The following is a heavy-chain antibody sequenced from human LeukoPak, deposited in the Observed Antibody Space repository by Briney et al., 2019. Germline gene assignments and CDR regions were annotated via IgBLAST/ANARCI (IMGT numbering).Heavy chain of an antibody. V-gene: IGHV1-2*02. D-gene: IGHD2-2*02. J-gene: IGHJ4*02. CDR1: GYTFTGYY. CDR3: ARVGGGYCSSTGCYTWDY. Sequence: ASVKVSCKASGYTFTGYYMHWVRQAPGQGLEWMGWINPNSGGTNYAQKFQGRVTMTRDTSISTAYMELSRLRSDDTAVYYCARVGGGYCSSTGCYTWDYWGQGTLVTVSS. CDR2: INPNSGGT.